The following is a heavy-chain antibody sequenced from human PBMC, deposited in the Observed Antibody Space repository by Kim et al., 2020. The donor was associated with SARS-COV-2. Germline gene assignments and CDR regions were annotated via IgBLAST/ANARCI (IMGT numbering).Heavy chain of an antibody. CDR2: IYYSGST. D-gene: IGHD6-13*01. Sequence: SETLYLTCTVSGGSISSYYWSWIRQPPGKGLEWIGYIYYSGSTNYNPSLKSRVTISVDTSKNQFSLKLSSVTAADTAVYYCARQGSSSWYPYYFDYWGQGTLVTVSS. CDR1: GGSISSYY. V-gene: IGHV4-59*08. J-gene: IGHJ4*02. CDR3: ARQGSSSWYPYYFDY.